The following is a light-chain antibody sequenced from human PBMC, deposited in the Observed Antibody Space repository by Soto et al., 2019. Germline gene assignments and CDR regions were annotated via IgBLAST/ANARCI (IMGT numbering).Light chain of an antibody. CDR3: QHYYTTPRT. CDR1: RSVLYNSNNKNY. Sequence: DIGMTQSPDSLAVSLGERATINCKSSRSVLYNSNNKNYLAWYQQKPGQPPKLLISWASTRESGVPDRFSGSGSGTDFTLTISSLQAEDVAVYYCQHYYTTPRTFGQGTKVDIK. J-gene: IGKJ2*01. V-gene: IGKV4-1*01. CDR2: WAS.